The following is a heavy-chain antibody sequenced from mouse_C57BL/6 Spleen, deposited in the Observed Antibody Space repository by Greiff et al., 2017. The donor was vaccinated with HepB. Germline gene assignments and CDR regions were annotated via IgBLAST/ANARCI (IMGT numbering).Heavy chain of an antibody. D-gene: IGHD2-3*01. CDR2: IYWDDDK. CDR1: GFSLSTSGMG. CDR3: ARRALDDGYYVTYWYFDV. J-gene: IGHJ1*03. V-gene: IGHV8-12*01. Sequence: QVTLKESGPGILQSSQTLSLTCSFSGFSLSTSGMGVSWIRQPSGKGLEWLAHIYWDDDKRYNPSLKSRLTISKDTSRNQVFLKITSVDTADTATYYCARRALDDGYYVTYWYFDVWGTGTTVTVSS.